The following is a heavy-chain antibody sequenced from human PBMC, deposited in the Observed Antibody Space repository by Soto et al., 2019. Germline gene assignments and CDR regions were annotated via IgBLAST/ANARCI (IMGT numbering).Heavy chain of an antibody. CDR3: ARSRMDSHDSSGYYPYHSPFEY. CDR2: INPRGGST. J-gene: IGHJ4*02. CDR1: GYTFTSYY. Sequence: ASVKVSCKTSGYTFTSYYIHWVRQAPGQGLEWMGIINPRGGSTTYAQRFQDGVTMTRDTSTSTVHMELSSLSSDDTAVYYCARSRMDSHDSSGYYPYHSPFEYWGQGTLVTVSS. V-gene: IGHV1-46*01. D-gene: IGHD3-22*01.